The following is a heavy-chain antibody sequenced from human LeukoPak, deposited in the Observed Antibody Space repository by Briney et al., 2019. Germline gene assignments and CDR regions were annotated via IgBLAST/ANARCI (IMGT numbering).Heavy chain of an antibody. CDR2: IRNKVYGGTA. V-gene: IGHV3-49*04. J-gene: IGHJ4*02. CDR3: SRERRFLEWFLLDF. Sequence: GGSLRLSCTTSGFTFGDYSMSWVRQAPRKGLEWVGFIRNKVYGGTAEYAASVKGRFTISRDDSTSIAYLQMNSLKTEDTAVYYCSRERRFLEWFLLDFWGQGTLVTVSS. CDR1: GFTFGDYS. D-gene: IGHD3-3*01.